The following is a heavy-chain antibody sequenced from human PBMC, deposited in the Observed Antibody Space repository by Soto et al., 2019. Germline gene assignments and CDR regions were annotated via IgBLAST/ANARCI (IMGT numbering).Heavy chain of an antibody. CDR2: ISYDGSNK. J-gene: IGHJ6*03. D-gene: IGHD2-21*01. CDR3: AKDGWGFVAYRDV. V-gene: IGHV3-30*18. CDR1: GFTFSSYG. Sequence: QVQLVESGGGVVQPGRSLRLSCAASGFTFSSYGMHWVRQAPGKGLEWVAVISYDGSNKYYADSVKGRFTISRDNSKNTLYLQMNSLRAEDTAVYYRAKDGWGFVAYRDVWGKGTTVTVSS.